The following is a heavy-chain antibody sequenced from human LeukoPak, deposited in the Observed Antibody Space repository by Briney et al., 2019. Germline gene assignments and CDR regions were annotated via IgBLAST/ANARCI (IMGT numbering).Heavy chain of an antibody. D-gene: IGHD6-13*01. CDR1: GFTFDDYG. CDR3: ARALGGSSLGS. J-gene: IGHJ5*02. CDR2: INWNGGST. V-gene: IGHV3-20*04. Sequence: GGSLRLSCAASGFTFDDYGMSWVRQAAGKGLEWVSGINWNGGSTGYADSVKGRFTISRDNAKDSLYLQMNSLRAEDTALYYCARALGGSSLGSWGQGTLVTVSS.